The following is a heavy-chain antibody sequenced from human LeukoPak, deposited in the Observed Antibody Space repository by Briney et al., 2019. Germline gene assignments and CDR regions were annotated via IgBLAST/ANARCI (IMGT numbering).Heavy chain of an antibody. CDR1: GYTFTSYG. CDR3: ASGTDHAVAARRVDFDY. J-gene: IGHJ4*02. V-gene: IGHV1-18*01. D-gene: IGHD6-6*01. CDR2: ISAYNGNT. Sequence: GASVKVSCKASGYTFTSYGISWVRQAPGQGLEWMGWISAYNGNTNYAQKLQGRVTMTTDTSTSTAYMELRSLRSDDTAAYYCASGTDHAVAARRVDFDYWGQGTLVTVSS.